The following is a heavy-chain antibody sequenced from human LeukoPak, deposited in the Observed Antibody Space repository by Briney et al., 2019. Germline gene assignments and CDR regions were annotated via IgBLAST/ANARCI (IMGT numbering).Heavy chain of an antibody. Sequence: PSQTLSLTCTVFGDPLNSGSYYWSWIRQHSERGLEWIGYISYRGTTFYNPSLKSRVSISGDTSKTQFSLNINSVTAADTAVYYCARMPRGVAVVTPYYFDSWGQGTLVTVSS. V-gene: IGHV4-31*03. CDR2: ISYRGTT. D-gene: IGHD2-21*02. CDR3: ARMPRGVAVVTPYYFDS. J-gene: IGHJ4*02. CDR1: GDPLNSGSYY.